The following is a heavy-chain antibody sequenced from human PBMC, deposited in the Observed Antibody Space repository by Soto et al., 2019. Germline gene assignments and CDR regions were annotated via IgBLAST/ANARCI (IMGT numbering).Heavy chain of an antibody. D-gene: IGHD4-17*01. J-gene: IGHJ4*02. V-gene: IGHV3-11*01. CDR3: ATEHDYGGNSGEGRIDY. CDR1: GFTFSDYY. CDR2: ISSSGSTI. Sequence: GGSLRLSCAASGFTFSDYYMSWIRQAPGKGLEWVSYISSSGSTIYYADSVKGRFTISRDNAKNSLYLQMNSLRAEDTAVYYCATEHDYGGNSGEGRIDYWGQGTLVTVSS.